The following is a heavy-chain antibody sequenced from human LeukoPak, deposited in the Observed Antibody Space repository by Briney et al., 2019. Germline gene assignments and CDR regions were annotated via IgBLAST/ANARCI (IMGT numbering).Heavy chain of an antibody. Sequence: GGSLRLSCAASGFTLSSFGIYWVRQAPGKGLEYVSVISSDGGSTHHANSVKGRFTISRDTSKNTLYLQMGSLRAEDTAVYYCARVTCSSTSCYLDYWGQGTLVTVSP. V-gene: IGHV3-64*01. J-gene: IGHJ4*02. CDR2: ISSDGGST. CDR3: ARVTCSSTSCYLDY. CDR1: GFTLSSFG. D-gene: IGHD2-2*01.